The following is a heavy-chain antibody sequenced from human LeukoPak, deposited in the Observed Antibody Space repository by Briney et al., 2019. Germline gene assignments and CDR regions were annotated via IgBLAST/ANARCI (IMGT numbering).Heavy chain of an antibody. CDR2: IYITGDV. Sequence: SETLSLTCTVSGGSMRGYYWSWIRQPPGERLEWIGHIYITGDVNYSPSLRSRVSISIDSSKNQVFLQLSSVTAADTAVYYCARMTAGGLHWGYLDYWGQGTLVAVSS. CDR1: GGSMRGYY. J-gene: IGHJ4*02. V-gene: IGHV4-59*12. CDR3: ARMTAGGLHWGYLDY. D-gene: IGHD7-27*01.